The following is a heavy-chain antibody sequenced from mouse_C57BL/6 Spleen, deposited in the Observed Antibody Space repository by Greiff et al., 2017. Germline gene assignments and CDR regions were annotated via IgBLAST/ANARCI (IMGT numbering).Heavy chain of an antibody. CDR2: INPSSGYT. J-gene: IGHJ4*01. Sequence: VQLQQSGAELAKPGASVKLSCKASGYTFTSYWMHWVQQRPGQGLEWIGYINPSSGYTKYNQKFKDKATLTADKSSSTAYMQLGSLTYEDSAVYYCASLPSMDYWGQGTSVTVSS. D-gene: IGHD2-1*01. V-gene: IGHV1-7*01. CDR1: GYTFTSYW. CDR3: ASLPSMDY.